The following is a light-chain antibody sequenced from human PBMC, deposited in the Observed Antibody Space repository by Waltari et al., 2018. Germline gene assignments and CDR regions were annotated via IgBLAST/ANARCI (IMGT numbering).Light chain of an antibody. CDR2: EDN. CDR3: CSYAGGSPRWV. CDR1: SSDVGSPNF. J-gene: IGLJ3*02. V-gene: IGLV2-23*01. Sequence: QSALTQPASVSGSPGQSITISCTESSSDVGSPNFVSWYQQHPGKAPKVMIYEDNKRPAVLSNRFSGSKSGNTASLTISGLQADDEADYYCCSYAGGSPRWVFGGGTKLTVL.